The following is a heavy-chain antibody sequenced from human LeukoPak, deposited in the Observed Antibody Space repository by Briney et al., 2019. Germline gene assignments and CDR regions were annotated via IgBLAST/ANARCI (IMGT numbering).Heavy chain of an antibody. CDR3: ARRGCNGGSCYAY. CDR2: IYPGDSDT. CDR1: GYSFSNDW. D-gene: IGHD2-15*01. V-gene: IGHV5-51*01. Sequence: HGESLKISCKGSGYSFSNDWIGWGRQMPGKGLEWMGIIYPGDSDTRYSPSFQGQVTISADKSISTAYLQWSSLGASDTAMYYCARRGCNGGSCYAYWGQGTLVTVSS. J-gene: IGHJ4*02.